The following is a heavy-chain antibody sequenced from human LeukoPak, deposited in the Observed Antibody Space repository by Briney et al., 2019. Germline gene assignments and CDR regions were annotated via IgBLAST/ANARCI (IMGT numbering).Heavy chain of an antibody. J-gene: IGHJ3*02. Sequence: PGGSLRLSCAASGFTFSTYSMSWVRQAPGKGLEWVSAISGSGGSTYYADSVKGRFTISRDNSKNTLYLQMNSLRAEDTAVYYCAKGPPGSSTVTTLGAFDIWGQGTMVTVSS. CDR1: GFTFSTYS. D-gene: IGHD4-17*01. CDR3: AKGPPGSSTVTTLGAFDI. CDR2: ISGSGGST. V-gene: IGHV3-23*01.